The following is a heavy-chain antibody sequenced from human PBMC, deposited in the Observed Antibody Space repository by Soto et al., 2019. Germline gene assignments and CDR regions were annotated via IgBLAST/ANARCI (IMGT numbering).Heavy chain of an antibody. CDR3: SRVYDGDPREYYYYCMDV. Sequence: EVQLVESGGGLVKPGGSLRLSCAASGFTFSSYSMNWVRQAPGKGLEWVSSISSSSSHIYYADSVKGRFTISRDNAKNSLYLQMNSLRAEDTAVYYCSRVYDGDPREYYYYCMDVWGQGTTVPVSS. V-gene: IGHV3-21*01. CDR2: ISSSSSHI. CDR1: GFTFSSYS. J-gene: IGHJ6*01. D-gene: IGHD4-17*01.